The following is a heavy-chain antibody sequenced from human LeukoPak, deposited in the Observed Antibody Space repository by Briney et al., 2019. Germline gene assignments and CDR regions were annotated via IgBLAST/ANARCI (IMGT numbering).Heavy chain of an antibody. J-gene: IGHJ6*02. Sequence: GGSLRLSCAASGFTFDDYAMHWVRQAPGKGLEWVSGISWNSGSIGYADSVKGRFTISRDNAKNSLYLQMNSLRAEDTALYYCAKDSHGSGSYYKRYYYGMDVWGQGTTVTVSS. CDR2: ISWNSGSI. CDR3: AKDSHGSGSYYKRYYYGMDV. D-gene: IGHD3-10*01. V-gene: IGHV3-9*01. CDR1: GFTFDDYA.